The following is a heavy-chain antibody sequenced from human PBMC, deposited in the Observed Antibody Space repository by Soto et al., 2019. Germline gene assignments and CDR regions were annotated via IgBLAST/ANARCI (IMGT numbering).Heavy chain of an antibody. CDR3: AASPTTVVTPDH. J-gene: IGHJ4*02. CDR2: IVVGSGNT. CDR1: GFTFTSSA. Sequence: SVKVSCKASGFTFTSSAVQWVRQARGQRLEWIGWIVVGSGNTNYAQKFQERVTITRDMSTSTAYMELSSLRSEGTAVYYCAASPTTVVTPDHWGQGTLVTVSS. D-gene: IGHD4-17*01. V-gene: IGHV1-58*01.